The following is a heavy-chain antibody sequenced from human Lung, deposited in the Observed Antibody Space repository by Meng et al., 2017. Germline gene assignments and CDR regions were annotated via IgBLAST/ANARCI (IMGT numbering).Heavy chain of an antibody. V-gene: IGHV3-21*01. J-gene: IGHJ4*02. CDR2: ISSSPT. CDR1: GFTFSSYS. D-gene: IGHD2-15*01. CDR3: ARGRVVVSATPSDY. Sequence: EVQLVESGGGLVQPGGVLRRSCAASGFTFSSYSMNWVRQAPGKGLEWVSSISSSPTYADSVKGRFTISRDNAENSLYLQMNSLRVEDTAVYFCARGRVVVSATPSDYWGQGTLVTVSS.